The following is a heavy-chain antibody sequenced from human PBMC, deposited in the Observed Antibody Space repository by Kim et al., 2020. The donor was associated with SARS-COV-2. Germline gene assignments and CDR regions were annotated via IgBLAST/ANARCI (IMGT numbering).Heavy chain of an antibody. V-gene: IGHV5-10-1*01. D-gene: IGHD6-19*01. CDR1: GYSFTSYW. CDR3: ARHGWDNNDGLDSSGWYDYYYYYGMDV. Sequence: GESLKISCKGSGYSFTSYWISWVRQMPGKGLEWMGRIDPSDSYTNYSPSFQGHGTISADKSISTAYLQWSSLKASDTAMYYCARHGWDNNDGLDSSGWYDYYYYYGMDVWGQGTTVTVSS. CDR2: IDPSDSYT. J-gene: IGHJ6*02.